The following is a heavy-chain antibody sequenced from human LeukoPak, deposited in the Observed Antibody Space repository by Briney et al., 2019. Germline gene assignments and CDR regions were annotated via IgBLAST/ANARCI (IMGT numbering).Heavy chain of an antibody. V-gene: IGHV3-30-3*01. Sequence: PGGSLRLSCAASGFTFSSYAMRWVRQAPGKGLEWVAVISYDGSNKYYADSVKGRFTISRDNSKNTLYLQMNSLRAEDTAVYYCARSASDYWGQGTLVTVSS. CDR1: GFTFSSYA. CDR3: ARSASDY. J-gene: IGHJ4*02. CDR2: ISYDGSNK.